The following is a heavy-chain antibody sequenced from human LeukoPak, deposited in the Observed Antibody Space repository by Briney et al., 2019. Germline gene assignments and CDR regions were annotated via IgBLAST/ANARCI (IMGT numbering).Heavy chain of an antibody. CDR3: ARTGCSSTSCYIMDV. CDR1: VGSFSGYY. CDR2: INHSGST. D-gene: IGHD2-2*02. V-gene: IGHV4-34*01. Sequence: PSETLSLTCAVYVGSFSGYYWSWIRQPPGKGLEWIGEINHSGSTNYNPSLKSRVTISVDTSKNQFSLKLSSVTAADTAVYYCARTGCSSTSCYIMDVWGQGTTVTVSS. J-gene: IGHJ6*02.